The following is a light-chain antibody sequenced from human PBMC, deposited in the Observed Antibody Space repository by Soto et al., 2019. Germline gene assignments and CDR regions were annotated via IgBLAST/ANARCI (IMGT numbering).Light chain of an antibody. CDR1: QSVSSSY. CDR3: QQYGSSVWT. Sequence: EIVLTQSPGTLSLSPGERATLSCRASQSVSSSYLAWYQQKPGQAPRLLIYGASSRTTGIPDRFSGSGSRTAFTLTVSRLAPEDFAVYYCQQYGSSVWTFGQGTKVEIK. CDR2: GAS. V-gene: IGKV3-20*01. J-gene: IGKJ1*01.